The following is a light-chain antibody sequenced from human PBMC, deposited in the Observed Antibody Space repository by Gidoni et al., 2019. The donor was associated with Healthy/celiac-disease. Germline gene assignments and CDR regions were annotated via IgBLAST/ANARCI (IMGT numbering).Light chain of an antibody. V-gene: IGKV3-20*01. CDR3: QQYGSSRFA. CDR2: GAS. Sequence: EIVLTPSPGTLSLSPGERATLSCRASQSVSSSYLAWYQQKPGQAPRLLIYGASSRATGIPDRFSGSGSGTDFTLTISRLEPEDFAVYYCQQYGSSRFAFGGXTKVEIK. J-gene: IGKJ4*01. CDR1: QSVSSSY.